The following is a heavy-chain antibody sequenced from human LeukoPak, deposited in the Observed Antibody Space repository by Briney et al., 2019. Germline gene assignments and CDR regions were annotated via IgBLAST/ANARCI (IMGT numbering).Heavy chain of an antibody. CDR1: GFTFSNSA. D-gene: IGHD2-21*01. J-gene: IGHJ6*03. CDR3: ARGTRDRPQFVFARARYYYYYMDV. V-gene: IGHV3-23*01. CDR2: LSGSGITT. Sequence: PGGSLRLSCAASGFTFSNSAMSWVRQAPGKGLEWVSTLSGSGITTYYADSVKGRFTISRDNSKNTLYLQMNSLRAEDTAVYYCARGTRDRPQFVFARARYYYYYMDVWGKGTTVTVSS.